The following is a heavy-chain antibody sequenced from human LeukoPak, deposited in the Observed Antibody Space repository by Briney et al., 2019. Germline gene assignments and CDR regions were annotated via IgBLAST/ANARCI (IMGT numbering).Heavy chain of an antibody. CDR1: GFTFSSYE. Sequence: PGGSLRLSCAASGFTFSSYEMNWVRQAPGKGLEWVGRIKSKTDGGTTDYAAPVKGRFTISRDDSKNTLYLQMNSLKTEDTAVYYCTTESRDYGDYVGISAFDIWGQGTMVTVSS. CDR3: TTESRDYGDYVGISAFDI. D-gene: IGHD4-17*01. CDR2: IKSKTDGGTT. V-gene: IGHV3-15*01. J-gene: IGHJ3*02.